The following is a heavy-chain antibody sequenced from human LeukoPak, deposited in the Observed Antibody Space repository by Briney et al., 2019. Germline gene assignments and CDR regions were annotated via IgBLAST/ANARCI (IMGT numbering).Heavy chain of an antibody. CDR3: ARGENSGSYFSYFDS. D-gene: IGHD3-10*01. J-gene: IGHJ5*01. V-gene: IGHV4-34*01. Sequence: PSETLSLTCAVYGGSFSGHYWTWIRQPPGKGLEWIGEIDHTGRSTYNPSRTSRVTISKVSSKNPFSLSLGSVIAADTAVYFCARGENSGSYFSYFDSWAQGTPVTVSS. CDR2: IDHTGRS. CDR1: GGSFSGHY.